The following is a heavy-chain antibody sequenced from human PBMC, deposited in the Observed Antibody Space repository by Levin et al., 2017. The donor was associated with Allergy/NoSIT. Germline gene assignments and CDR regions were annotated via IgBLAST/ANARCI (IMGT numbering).Heavy chain of an antibody. Sequence: GASVKVSCKASGGTFSSYAISWVRQAPGQGLEWMGGIIPIFGTANYAQKFQGRVTITADKSTSTAYMELSSLRSEDTAVYYCARGSRLVIAVAGTGGGPFDYWGQGTLVTVSS. D-gene: IGHD6-19*01. J-gene: IGHJ4*02. CDR1: GGTFSSYA. CDR2: IIPIFGTA. V-gene: IGHV1-69*06. CDR3: ARGSRLVIAVAGTGGGPFDY.